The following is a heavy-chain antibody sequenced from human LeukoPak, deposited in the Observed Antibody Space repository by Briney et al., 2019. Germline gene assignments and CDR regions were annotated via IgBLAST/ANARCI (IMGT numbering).Heavy chain of an antibody. D-gene: IGHD6-13*01. J-gene: IGHJ4*02. V-gene: IGHV3-21*01. CDR2: ISSSSSYI. CDR3: ARVSSPRRTNYFDY. CDR1: GFTFSSYS. Sequence: PGGSLRLSCAASGFTFSSYSMNWVRQAPGKGLEWVSSISSSSSYIYYADSVKGRFTISRDNAKNSLYLQMNSLRAEDTAVCYCARVSSPRRTNYFDYWGQGTLVTVSS.